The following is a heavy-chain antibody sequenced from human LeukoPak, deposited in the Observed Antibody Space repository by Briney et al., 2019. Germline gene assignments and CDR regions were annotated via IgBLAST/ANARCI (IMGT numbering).Heavy chain of an antibody. CDR1: GGSISSGNFY. D-gene: IGHD3-16*01. CDR2: VYTSGNT. V-gene: IGHV4-61*09. Sequence: SQTLSLTCTVSGGSISSGNFYWSWIRQPAGKGLEWIGHVYTSGNTNYNPSLKSRVTISVDTSKNQFSLKLSSVTAADTAIYYCARHYGSPWGQGTLATVSS. CDR3: ARHYGSP. J-gene: IGHJ4*02.